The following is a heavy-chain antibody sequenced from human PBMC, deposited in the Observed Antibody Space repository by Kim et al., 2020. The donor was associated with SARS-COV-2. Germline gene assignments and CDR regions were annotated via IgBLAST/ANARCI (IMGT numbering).Heavy chain of an antibody. V-gene: IGHV5-51*01. Sequence: GESLKISCKGSGYSFTSYWIGWVRQMPGKGLEWMGIIYPGDSDTRYSPSFQGQVTISADKSISTAYLQWSSLKASDTAMYYCARNSEASISRTPPQIWGQGTMVTVSS. CDR1: GYSFTSYW. CDR2: IYPGDSDT. J-gene: IGHJ3*02. D-gene: IGHD2-21*01. CDR3: ARNSEASISRTPPQI.